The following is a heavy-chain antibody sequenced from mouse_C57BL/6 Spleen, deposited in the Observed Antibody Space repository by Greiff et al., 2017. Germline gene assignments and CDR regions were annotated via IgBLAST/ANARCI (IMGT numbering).Heavy chain of an antibody. Sequence: VQLQQSGPELVKPGASVKISCKASGYAFSSSWMNWVKQRPGKGLEWIGRIYPGDGDTNYNGKFKGKATLTADKSSSTAYMQLSSLTSEDSAVYFCARWVLGYYFDYGGQGTTLTVSS. CDR3: ARWVLGYYFDY. V-gene: IGHV1-82*01. J-gene: IGHJ2*01. CDR1: GYAFSSSW. CDR2: IYPGDGDT. D-gene: IGHD4-1*01.